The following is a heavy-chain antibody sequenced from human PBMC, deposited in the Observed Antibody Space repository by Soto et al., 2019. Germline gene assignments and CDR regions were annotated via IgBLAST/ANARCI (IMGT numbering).Heavy chain of an antibody. CDR2: IYYSGST. J-gene: IGHJ4*02. Sequence: SETLSLTCTVSGGSISSYYWSWIRQPPGKGLEWIGYIYYSGSTNYNPSLKSRVTISVDTSKNQFSLKLSSVTAADTAVYYCARQDYGDYQVDYWGQGTLVTVSS. D-gene: IGHD4-17*01. CDR1: GGSISSYY. V-gene: IGHV4-59*08. CDR3: ARQDYGDYQVDY.